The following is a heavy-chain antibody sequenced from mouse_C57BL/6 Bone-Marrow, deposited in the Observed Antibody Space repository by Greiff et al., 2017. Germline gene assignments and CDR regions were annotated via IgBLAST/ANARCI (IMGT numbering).Heavy chain of an antibody. J-gene: IGHJ3*01. V-gene: IGHV1-59*01. CDR2: IDPSDSYT. CDR3: ARGFAY. Sequence: VQLQQPGAELVRPGTSVKLSRKASGYTFTSYWMHWVKQRPGQGLEWIGVIDPSDSYTNYNQKFKGKATLTVDTSSSTAYMQLSSLTSEDSAVYYCARGFAYWGQGTLVTVSA. CDR1: GYTFTSYW.